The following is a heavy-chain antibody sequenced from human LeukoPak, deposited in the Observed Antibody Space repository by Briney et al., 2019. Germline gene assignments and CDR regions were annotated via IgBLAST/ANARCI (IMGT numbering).Heavy chain of an antibody. V-gene: IGHV3-48*03. J-gene: IGHJ5*02. CDR3: ARGDPHADL. CDR2: ITISGHTK. D-gene: IGHD5-24*01. Sequence: GGSLRLSCAASGFALSTYEMNWVRQAPGKGLEWIADITISGHTKNYADSVKGRFSISRDNARTSLYLQMHSLRGEDTGVYYCARGDPHADLWGQGTLVTVSS. CDR1: GFALSTYE.